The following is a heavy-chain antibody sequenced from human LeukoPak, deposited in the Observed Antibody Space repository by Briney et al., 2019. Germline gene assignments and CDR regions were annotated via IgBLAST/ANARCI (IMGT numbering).Heavy chain of an antibody. D-gene: IGHD4-23*01. CDR2: LYHSGST. V-gene: IGHV4-30-2*01. CDR3: ARDGYYGGFDY. Sequence: SQTLSLTCAVSGGSISSDGYSWSWIRQPPGKGLECNRYLYHSGSTYYNSSLKRRVTISVDRSKKQFSLELSSVTAANTAVYYCARDGYYGGFDYWGQGTLVTVSS. CDR1: GGSISSDGYS. J-gene: IGHJ4*02.